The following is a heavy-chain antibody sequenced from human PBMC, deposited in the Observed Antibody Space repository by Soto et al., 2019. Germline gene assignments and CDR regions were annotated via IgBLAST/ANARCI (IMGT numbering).Heavy chain of an antibody. Sequence: GESLKISCKGSGYSFTSYWIGWVRQIPGKGLEWMGVIYPGDSDTRYSPSFQGLVTISADKSISTAYLQWSSLKASDTAMYYCAGIAVAGTRVYFDYWGQGTLVTVSS. CDR1: GYSFTSYW. CDR2: IYPGDSDT. CDR3: AGIAVAGTRVYFDY. D-gene: IGHD6-19*01. V-gene: IGHV5-51*01. J-gene: IGHJ4*02.